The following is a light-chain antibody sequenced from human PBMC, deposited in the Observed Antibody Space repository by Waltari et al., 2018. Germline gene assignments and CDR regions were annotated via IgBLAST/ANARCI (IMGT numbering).Light chain of an antibody. CDR1: SGHSNNI. CDR3: QTGGHGTWV. CDR2: VNSDGSR. J-gene: IGLJ3*02. Sequence: QLVLTQSPSASASLGASVKLTCTLDSGHSNNIVAWLQRRPEKGPRYLMKVNSDGSRTKGDDIPDRFSGSSSGPGRYLTISSLQSEDEADYYCQTGGHGTWVFGGGTKLTVV. V-gene: IGLV4-69*01.